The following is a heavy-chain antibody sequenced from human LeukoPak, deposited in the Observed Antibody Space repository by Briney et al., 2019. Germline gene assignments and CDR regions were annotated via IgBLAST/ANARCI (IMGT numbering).Heavy chain of an antibody. D-gene: IGHD4/OR15-4a*01. J-gene: IGHJ4*02. V-gene: IGHV3-74*01. CDR3: ARRAGAYSHPYDY. CDR2: INSDGSST. Sequence: GGSLRLSCAASGFTFSSYWMHWVRQGPGKGLVWVSRINSDGSSTSYADSVKGRFTISRDNAKNTLYLQMNSLRAEDTAVYYCARRAGAYSHPYDYWGQGTLVTVSS. CDR1: GFTFSSYW.